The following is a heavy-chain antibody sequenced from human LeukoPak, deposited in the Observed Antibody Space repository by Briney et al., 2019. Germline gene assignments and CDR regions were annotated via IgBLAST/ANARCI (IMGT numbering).Heavy chain of an antibody. CDR1: GGSFSGYY. V-gene: IGHV4-34*01. D-gene: IGHD5-18*01. CDR3: ACHTAMAIGIDY. J-gene: IGHJ4*02. Sequence: SETLSLTCAVYGGSFSGYYWSWIRQPPGKGLEWIGEINHSGSTNYNPSLKSRVTISVDTSKNQFSLKLSSVTAADTAVYYCACHTAMAIGIDYWGQGTLVAVSS. CDR2: INHSGST.